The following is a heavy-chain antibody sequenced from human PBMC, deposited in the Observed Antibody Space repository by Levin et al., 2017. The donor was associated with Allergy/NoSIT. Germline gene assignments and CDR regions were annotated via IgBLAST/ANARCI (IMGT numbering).Heavy chain of an antibody. D-gene: IGHD1-26*01. CDR3: ARDEGSGRGGWGTFDI. V-gene: IGHV4-4*07. J-gene: IGHJ3*02. Sequence: SETLSLTCTVSGGSISSYYWSWIRQPAGKGLEWIGRIYTSGSTNYNPSLKSRVTMSVDTSKNQFSLKLSSVTAADTAVYYCARDEGSGRGGWGTFDIWGQGTMVTVSS. CDR2: IYTSGST. CDR1: GGSISSYY.